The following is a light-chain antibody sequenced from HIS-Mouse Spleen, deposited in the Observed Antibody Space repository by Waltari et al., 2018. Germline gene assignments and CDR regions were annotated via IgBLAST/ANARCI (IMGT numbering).Light chain of an antibody. V-gene: IGLV2-23*01. J-gene: IGLJ3*02. CDR2: EGS. CDR3: CSYAGSSTWV. CDR1: RSDLGSYNL. Sequence: SALTQPASVSGPPGQSITISCTGTRSDLGSYNLVPWYQPPPGKAPKRMIYEGSKRPSGVSNRFSGSKSGNTASLTISGLQAEDEADYYCCSYAGSSTWVFGGGTKLTVL.